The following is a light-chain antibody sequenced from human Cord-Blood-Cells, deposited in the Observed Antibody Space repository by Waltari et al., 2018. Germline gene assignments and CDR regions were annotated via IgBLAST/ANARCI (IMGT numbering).Light chain of an antibody. V-gene: IGKV1-39*01. CDR1: QSISSY. CDR3: QQSYSTPPYI. J-gene: IGKJ2*01. Sequence: DIQMTQSPSSLSASVGDRVTITCRASQSISSYLNWYQQKPGKAPKLLIYAASSLQSGVPSRFSGSGSGTDFTLTISSLQPEDFATYYCQQSYSTPPYIFGQGTKLEIK. CDR2: AAS.